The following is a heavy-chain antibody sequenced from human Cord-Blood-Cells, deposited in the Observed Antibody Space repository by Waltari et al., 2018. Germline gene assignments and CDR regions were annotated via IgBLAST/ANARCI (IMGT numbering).Heavy chain of an antibody. CDR2: IYYSGST. J-gene: IGHJ4*02. Sequence: QLQLQESGPGLVKPSETLSLTCTVSCGSISSSSYYWGWIRQPPGKGLEWIGSIYYSGSTYYNPSLKSRVTISVDTSKNQFSLKLSSVTAADTAVYYCASIAERKLDYWGQGTLVTVSS. CDR3: ASIAERKLDY. V-gene: IGHV4-39*01. D-gene: IGHD6-13*01. CDR1: CGSISSSSYY.